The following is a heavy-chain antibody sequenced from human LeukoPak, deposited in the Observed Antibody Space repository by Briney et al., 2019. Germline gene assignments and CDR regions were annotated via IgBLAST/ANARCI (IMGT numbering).Heavy chain of an antibody. CDR2: INPSGGGT. J-gene: IGHJ3*02. CDR1: GYTFTTYY. Sequence: ASVKLSCKASGYTFTTYYMHWVRQAPGQGLEWMGIINPSGGGTTYAQKFQGRVTMTSDTSTNTVYMQLSSLRSEGTAIYYCSRARWYGGAFDIWGQGTMVTVSS. V-gene: IGHV1-46*03. CDR3: SRARWYGGAFDI. D-gene: IGHD6-13*01.